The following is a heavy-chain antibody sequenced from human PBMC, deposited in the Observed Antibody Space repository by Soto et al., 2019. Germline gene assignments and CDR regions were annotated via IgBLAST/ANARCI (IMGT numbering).Heavy chain of an antibody. J-gene: IGHJ4*02. V-gene: IGHV3-30*18. CDR1: GFTFSSYG. D-gene: IGHD4-17*01. CDR2: ISYDGSNK. CDR3: AKEGFWIMTTVSYYFDY. Sequence: QVQLVESGGGVVQPGRSLRLSCAASGFTFSSYGMHWVRQAPGKGLEWVAVISYDGSNKYYADSVKGRFTISRDNSKNTLYLQINSLRAEDTPVYYCAKEGFWIMTTVSYYFDYWGQGTLVTVSS.